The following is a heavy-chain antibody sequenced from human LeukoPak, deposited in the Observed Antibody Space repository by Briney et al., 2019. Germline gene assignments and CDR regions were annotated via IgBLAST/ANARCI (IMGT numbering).Heavy chain of an antibody. CDR3: ARGGSYRYGSSDY. Sequence: GESLKISCSGSGYSFISYWIGWVRQMPGKGLEWLGIIFPGDSDTRYSPSFQGQVTMSVDESITTAYLQWSSLRASDSAMYYCARGGSYRYGSSDYWGQGTLVTVSS. CDR1: GYSFISYW. CDR2: IFPGDSDT. J-gene: IGHJ4*02. D-gene: IGHD5-18*01. V-gene: IGHV5-51*01.